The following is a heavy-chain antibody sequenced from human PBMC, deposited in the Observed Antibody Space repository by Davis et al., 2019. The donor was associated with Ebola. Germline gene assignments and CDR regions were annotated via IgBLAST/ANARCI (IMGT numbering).Heavy chain of an antibody. CDR2: INHSGST. CDR3: ARVNRYYYYGMDV. V-gene: IGHV4-34*01. Sequence: MPSETLSLTCTVSGGSISSYYWSWIRQPPGKGLEWIGEINHSGSTNYNPSLKSRVTISVDTSKNQFCLKLSSVTAADTAVYYCARVNRYYYYGMDVWGQGTTVTVSS. CDR1: GGSISSYY. J-gene: IGHJ6*02. D-gene: IGHD1-14*01.